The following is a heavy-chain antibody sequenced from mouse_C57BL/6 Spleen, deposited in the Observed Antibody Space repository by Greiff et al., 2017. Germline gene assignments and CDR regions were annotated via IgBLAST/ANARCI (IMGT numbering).Heavy chain of an antibody. CDR3: ARRGAQLGPLDY. CDR2: IDPSDSYT. Sequence: VKLQQPGAELVMPGASVKLSCKASGYTFTSYWMHWVKQRPGQGLEWIGEIDPSDSYTNYNQKFKGKSTLTVDKSSSTAYMQLSSLPSEDSSVYNWARRGAQLGPLDYWCQGTTRTVSS. CDR1: GYTFTSYW. D-gene: IGHD4-1*02. V-gene: IGHV1-69*01. J-gene: IGHJ2*01.